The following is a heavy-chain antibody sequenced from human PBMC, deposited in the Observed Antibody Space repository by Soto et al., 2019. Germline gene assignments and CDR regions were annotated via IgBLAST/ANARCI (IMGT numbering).Heavy chain of an antibody. D-gene: IGHD6-13*01. CDR3: ASLIAAAGNYFDY. Sequence: QVQLQESGPGLVKPSQTLSLTCTVSGGSISNGGYYWSWIRQHPGKGLEWIGYIYYSGSTYYNPSLKSRVTISVDTSKNQFSLKLSSVTAADTAVYYCASLIAAAGNYFDYWGQGTLVTVSS. CDR2: IYYSGST. CDR1: GGSISNGGYY. V-gene: IGHV4-31*03. J-gene: IGHJ4*02.